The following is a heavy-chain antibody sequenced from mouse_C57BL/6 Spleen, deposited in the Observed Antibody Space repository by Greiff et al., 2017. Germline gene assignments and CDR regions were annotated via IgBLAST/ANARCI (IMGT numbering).Heavy chain of an antibody. CDR3: ARNRVYGNDYAMDY. V-gene: IGHV1-80*01. CDR2: IYPGDGDT. CDR1: GYAFSSYW. D-gene: IGHD2-1*01. Sequence: QVQLQQSGAELVKPGASVKISCKASGYAFSSYWMNWVKQRPGKGLEWIGQIYPGDGDTNYNGKFKGKATLTADKSSSTAYMPLSSLTSEDSAVYFCARNRVYGNDYAMDYWGQGTSVTVSS. J-gene: IGHJ4*01.